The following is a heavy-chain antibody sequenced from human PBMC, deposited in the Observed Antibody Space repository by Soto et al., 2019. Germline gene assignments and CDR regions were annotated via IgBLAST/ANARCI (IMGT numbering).Heavy chain of an antibody. CDR1: GGSISSYY. D-gene: IGHD3-3*01. CDR2: IYYSGST. CDR3: ARDNFEDTIFGVVIGGFDP. J-gene: IGHJ5*02. Sequence: SETLSLTCTVSGGSISSYYWSWIRQPPGKGLEWIGYIYYSGSTNYNPSLKSRVTISVDTSKNQFSLKLSSVTAADTAVYYCARDNFEDTIFGVVIGGFDPWGQGTLVTVSS. V-gene: IGHV4-59*01.